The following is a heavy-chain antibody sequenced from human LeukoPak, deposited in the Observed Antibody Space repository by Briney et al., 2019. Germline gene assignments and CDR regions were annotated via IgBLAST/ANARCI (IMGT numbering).Heavy chain of an antibody. D-gene: IGHD2-15*01. CDR2: ISSTGNTV. J-gene: IGHJ6*04. CDR1: GFTSSSYE. V-gene: IGHV3-48*03. CDR3: TKETPQMDV. Sequence: GGSLRLSCAASGFTSSSYEMNSVRQAPGQGLEWVAYISSTGNTVHYAGSVKGRFTISRDNAKNSLYLQMNRLRAEDTAVYYCTKETPQMDVWGKGTTVIVSS.